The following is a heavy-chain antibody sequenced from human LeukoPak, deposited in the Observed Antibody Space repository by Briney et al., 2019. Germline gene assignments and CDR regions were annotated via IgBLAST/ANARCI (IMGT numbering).Heavy chain of an antibody. CDR2: IYYSGST. CDR3: ARVGRYCGSGSCYPPWFNP. Sequence: NPSETLSLTCTVSGASISGSNYYWGWIRQPPGKGLEWIGNIYYSGSTYYNPSLKSRVTISVDTSKNHFSLKLSSVTAADTAVYYCARVGRYCGSGSCYPPWFNPWGQGALVTVSS. V-gene: IGHV4-39*07. CDR1: GASISGSNYY. J-gene: IGHJ5*02. D-gene: IGHD2-15*01.